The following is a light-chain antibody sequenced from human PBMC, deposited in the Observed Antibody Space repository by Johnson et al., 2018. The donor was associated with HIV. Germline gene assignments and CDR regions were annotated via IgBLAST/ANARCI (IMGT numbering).Light chain of an antibody. CDR1: SSNIGNNY. V-gene: IGLV1-51*02. CDR3: GTWDSSLSALYV. CDR2: ENH. Sequence: HSVLTQPPSVSAAPGQKVTISCSGSSSNIGNNYVSWYQQFPGTAPKLLIYENHKRPSAIPDRFSGSKSGTSATLGITGLQTGDEADYYCGTWDSSLSALYVFGTSTKVTVL. J-gene: IGLJ1*01.